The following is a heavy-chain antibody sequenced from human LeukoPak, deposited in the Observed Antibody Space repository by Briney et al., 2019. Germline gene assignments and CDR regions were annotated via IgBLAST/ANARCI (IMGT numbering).Heavy chain of an antibody. J-gene: IGHJ6*03. Sequence: SETLSLTCTVSGGSISSYYWSWIWQPPGKGLEWIGYIYTSGSTNYNPSLKSRVTISVDTSKNQFSLKLSSVTAADTAVYYCARSRYSSSWYTVGGYYYMDVWGKGTTVTVSS. CDR1: GGSISSYY. CDR3: ARSRYSSSWYTVGGYYYMDV. V-gene: IGHV4-4*09. CDR2: IYTSGST. D-gene: IGHD6-13*01.